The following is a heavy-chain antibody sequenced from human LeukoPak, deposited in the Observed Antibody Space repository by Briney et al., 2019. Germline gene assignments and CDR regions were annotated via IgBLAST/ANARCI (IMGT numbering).Heavy chain of an antibody. D-gene: IGHD5-12*01. CDR3: AKRRGSGYDLDY. CDR2: INPSGGST. V-gene: IGHV1-46*01. Sequence: ASVKVSCKASGGTFSSYAISWVRQAPGQGLEWMGIINPSGGSTSYAQKFQGRVTMTRDTSTSTVYMELSSLRSEDTAVYYCAKRRGSGYDLDYWGQGTLVTVSS. CDR1: GGTFSSYA. J-gene: IGHJ4*02.